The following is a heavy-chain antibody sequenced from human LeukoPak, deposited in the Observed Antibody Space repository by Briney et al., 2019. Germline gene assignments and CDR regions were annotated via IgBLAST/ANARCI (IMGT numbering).Heavy chain of an antibody. CDR2: INHNGNVN. V-gene: IGHV3-7*03. CDR3: AREGGLDV. CDR1: GFTFGKYW. Sequence: GGSLRLSCVASGFTFGKYWMSWVRQAPGKGLEWVASINHNGNVNYYVDSVKGRFTISRDNAKNSLYLQMSNLRAEDTAVYFCAREGGLDVWGQGATVTVSS. J-gene: IGHJ6*02.